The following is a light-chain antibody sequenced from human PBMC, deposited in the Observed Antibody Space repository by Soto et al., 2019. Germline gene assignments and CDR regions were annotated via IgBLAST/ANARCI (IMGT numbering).Light chain of an antibody. Sequence: QSALTQPASVSGSPGQSITISCTGTSSDVGRYNYVSWYQQHPGKAPKLMIYEVSNRPSGVSNRFSGSKSGNTASLTISGLQPEDEADYYCNSYTSTSARVFGGGTKLTVL. V-gene: IGLV2-14*01. CDR1: SSDVGRYNY. CDR3: NSYTSTSARV. J-gene: IGLJ3*02. CDR2: EVS.